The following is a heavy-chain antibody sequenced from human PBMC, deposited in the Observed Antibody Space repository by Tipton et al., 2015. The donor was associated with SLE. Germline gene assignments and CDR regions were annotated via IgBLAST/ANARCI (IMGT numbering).Heavy chain of an antibody. D-gene: IGHD3-22*01. Sequence: TLSLTCTVSGGSISSGGYYWSWIRQHPGKGLEWIGYIYYSGSTYYNPSLKSRVTISVDTSKNQFSLKLSSVTAADTAVYYCARDGGYYDSSGYFDYWGQGTLVTVSS. V-gene: IGHV4-31*03. CDR3: ARDGGYYDSSGYFDY. CDR1: GGSISSGGYY. J-gene: IGHJ4*02. CDR2: IYYSGST.